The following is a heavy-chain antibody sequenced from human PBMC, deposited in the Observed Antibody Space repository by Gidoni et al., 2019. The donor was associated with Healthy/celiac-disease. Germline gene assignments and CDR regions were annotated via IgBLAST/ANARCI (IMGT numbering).Heavy chain of an antibody. CDR3: ARGEYCSSTSCDDLDY. Sequence: QVQLVQSGAEVKKPGASVKVSCKASGYTFTGYYMHWVRQAPGQGLEWMGWINPNSGGTNYAQKFQGRVTMTRDTSISTAYMELSRLRSDDTAVYYCARGEYCSSTSCDDLDYWGQGTLVTVSS. V-gene: IGHV1-2*02. CDR2: INPNSGGT. D-gene: IGHD2-2*01. CDR1: GYTFTGYY. J-gene: IGHJ4*02.